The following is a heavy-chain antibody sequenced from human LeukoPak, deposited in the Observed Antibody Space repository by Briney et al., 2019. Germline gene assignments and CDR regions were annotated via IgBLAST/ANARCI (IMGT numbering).Heavy chain of an antibody. CDR1: GYTFTGYY. D-gene: IGHD6-13*01. V-gene: IGHV1-2*02. J-gene: IGHJ4*02. CDR3: ARVPYSSSWYEMDY. CDR2: INPNSGGT. Sequence: RASVKVSCKASGYTFTGYYMHWVRQAPGQGLEWMGWINPNSGGTNYAQKFQGRVTMTRDTSISTAYMELSRLRSDDTAVYYCARVPYSSSWYEMDYWGQGTLVTVSP.